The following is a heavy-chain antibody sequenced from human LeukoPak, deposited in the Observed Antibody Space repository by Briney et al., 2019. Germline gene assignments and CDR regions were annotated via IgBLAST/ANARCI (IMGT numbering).Heavy chain of an antibody. Sequence: GGSLRLSCVVSGLTFSSNWMSWFRQAPGKGLEWVANINPDGSEKNYADSVKGRFTISRDNAKNSLYLQMNSLRAEDTAVYYCARVSTPRGPLRYFDWLPDYWGQGTLVTVSS. V-gene: IGHV3-7*01. CDR1: GLTFSSNW. CDR2: INPDGSEK. D-gene: IGHD3-9*01. CDR3: ARVSTPRGPLRYFDWLPDY. J-gene: IGHJ4*02.